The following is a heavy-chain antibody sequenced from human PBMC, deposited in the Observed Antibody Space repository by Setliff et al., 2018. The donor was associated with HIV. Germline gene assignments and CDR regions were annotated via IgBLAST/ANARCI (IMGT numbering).Heavy chain of an antibody. Sequence: GGSLRLSCAASGFTFSSYAMSWVRQAPGKGLECVSIISGSGDATYYADSVKGRFTISRDNSRNTLYLLMNSLRTDDTAVYYCAKDVSWRVRTYIDYWGQGALVTVSS. CDR2: ISGSGDAT. D-gene: IGHD3-3*01. V-gene: IGHV3-23*01. J-gene: IGHJ4*02. CDR3: AKDVSWRVRTYIDY. CDR1: GFTFSSYA.